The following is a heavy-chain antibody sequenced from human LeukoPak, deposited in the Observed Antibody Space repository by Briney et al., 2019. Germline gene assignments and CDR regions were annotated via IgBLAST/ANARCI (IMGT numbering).Heavy chain of an antibody. V-gene: IGHV3-7*01. CDR1: GFTFSSYW. CDR2: IKQDGSEK. CDR3: AKTTAGYSSGRYPGWPIDY. D-gene: IGHD6-19*01. Sequence: GGSLRPSCAASGFTFSSYWMSWVRQAPGKGLEWVANIKQDGSEKYYVDSVKGRFTISRDNAKNSLYLQMNSLRAENTAVYYCAKTTAGYSSGRYPGWPIDYWGQGTLVTVSS. J-gene: IGHJ4*02.